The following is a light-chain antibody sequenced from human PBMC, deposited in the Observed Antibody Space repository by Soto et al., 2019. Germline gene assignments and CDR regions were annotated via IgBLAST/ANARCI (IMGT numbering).Light chain of an antibody. V-gene: IGKV3-15*01. CDR1: QSVSNN. J-gene: IGKJ1*01. CDR3: QQYFEWPPMT. CDR2: GAS. Sequence: EVVSKQSPGALSLSPWERATLSCRASQSVSNNYLAWYQQKPGQAPRLLISGASTRAAGISDRFRGSGSGTEFTLTISSLRSEDSAIYYCQQYFEWPPMTFGQGTKVDIK.